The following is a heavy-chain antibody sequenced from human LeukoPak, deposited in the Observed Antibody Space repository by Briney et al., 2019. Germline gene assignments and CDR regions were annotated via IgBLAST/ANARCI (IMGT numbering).Heavy chain of an antibody. CDR3: TRDWAWYYWNGADYYYYTDV. CDR2: MYTSGST. J-gene: IGHJ6*03. V-gene: IGHV4-4*07. D-gene: IGHD1-1*01. Sequence: SETVSLTCTVSGDSISSYYWSWIRQPAGKGLEGIGRMYTSGSTNYNPSLKSRITMSIDTSRNQFSLNLSSVTAADTAVYYCTRDWAWYYWNGADYYYYTDVWGKGTTVTVSS. CDR1: GDSISSYY.